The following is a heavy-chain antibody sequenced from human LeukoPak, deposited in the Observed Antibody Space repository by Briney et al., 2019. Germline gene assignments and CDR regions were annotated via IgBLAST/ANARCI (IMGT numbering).Heavy chain of an antibody. CDR2: LSHTGGT. Sequence: TQTLSLTCAVAAYSISSGYYWGWIRQPPGKGLEWIGSLSHTGGTWYNTSLNSRVTISVDTSRNQFSLKLSSVTAADTAVYYCARYYYGSGNYPQHWGQGTLVTVSS. CDR3: ARYYYGSGNYPQH. CDR1: AYSISSGYY. V-gene: IGHV4-38-2*01. D-gene: IGHD3-10*01. J-gene: IGHJ1*01.